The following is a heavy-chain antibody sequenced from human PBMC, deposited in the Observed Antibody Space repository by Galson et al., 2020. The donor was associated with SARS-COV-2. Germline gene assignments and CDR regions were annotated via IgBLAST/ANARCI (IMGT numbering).Heavy chain of an antibody. CDR1: GYTFTGYY. V-gene: IGHV1-2*02. D-gene: IGHD3-22*01. CDR3: AGGGAGGYYYESSGYLTYVYEHDAFDI. CDR2: INPNSGGT. Sequence: ASVKVSCKASGYTFTGYYMHWVRQAPGQGLEWMGWINPNSGGTNYAQKFQGRVTMTRDTSISTAYMELSRLRSDDTAVYYCAGGGAGGYYYESSGYLTYVYEHDAFDIWGQGTMVTVSS. J-gene: IGHJ3*02.